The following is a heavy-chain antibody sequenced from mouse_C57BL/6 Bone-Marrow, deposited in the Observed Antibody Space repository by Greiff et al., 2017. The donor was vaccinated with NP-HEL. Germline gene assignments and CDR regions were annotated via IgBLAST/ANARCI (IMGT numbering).Heavy chain of an antibody. CDR1: GYTFTSYW. CDR2: FYPGNSDT. Sequence: VQLKESGTVLARPGASVKMSCKTSGYTFTSYWMHWVKQRPGQGLEWIWAFYPGNSDTSYNQKFKGKAKLTADTSASTAYMELSSLTNEDSAVYYCTRRYGSSELYFDVWGTGTTVTVSS. D-gene: IGHD1-1*01. CDR3: TRRYGSSELYFDV. V-gene: IGHV1-5*01. J-gene: IGHJ1*03.